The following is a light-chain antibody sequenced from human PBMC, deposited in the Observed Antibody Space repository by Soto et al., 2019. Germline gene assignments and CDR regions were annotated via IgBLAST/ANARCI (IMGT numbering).Light chain of an antibody. V-gene: IGKV3-15*01. Sequence: EIVMTQSPATLSVSPGERATLSCRASQSVSINLAWYQQKPGQAPRLLIYGASTRATGIPARFSGSGSGTEFTLTISSLQSEDFALYYCQKYNNWPPLSFGGGTKVEIK. CDR3: QKYNNWPPLS. CDR1: QSVSIN. CDR2: GAS. J-gene: IGKJ4*01.